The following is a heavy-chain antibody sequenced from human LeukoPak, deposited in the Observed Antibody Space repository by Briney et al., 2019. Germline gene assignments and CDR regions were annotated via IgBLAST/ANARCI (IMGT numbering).Heavy chain of an antibody. D-gene: IGHD3-10*01. CDR3: AKAYYGSGSPLDWFDP. CDR2: ISYDGSKK. V-gene: IGHV3-30*04. Sequence: PGRSLRLSCSASGFTLSRYSMHWVRQAPGKGLEWVAIISYDGSKKYYGDSVKGRFTISRDNSKNTLYLQMNSLRAEDTAVYYCAKAYYGSGSPLDWFDPWGQGTLVTVSS. J-gene: IGHJ5*02. CDR1: GFTLSRYS.